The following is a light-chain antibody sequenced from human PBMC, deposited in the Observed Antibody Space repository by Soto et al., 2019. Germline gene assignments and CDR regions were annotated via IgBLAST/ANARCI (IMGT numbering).Light chain of an antibody. CDR3: QQYNSYPWT. J-gene: IGKJ1*01. Sequence: DIQMTQSPSTLSASVGDRVTITCRASQNITTSLAWDQQIPGKAPKLLIYDAASLESGVPSRFSGSGSGTEFTLTISSLQPDEFATYYCQQYNSYPWTFGQGTEVEIK. V-gene: IGKV1-5*01. CDR1: QNITTS. CDR2: DAA.